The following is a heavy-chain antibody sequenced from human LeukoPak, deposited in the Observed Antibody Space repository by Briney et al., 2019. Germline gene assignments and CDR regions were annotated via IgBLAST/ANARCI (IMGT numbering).Heavy chain of an antibody. Sequence: ASVKVXCXASGYTFTDYDINWVRQAPGQGLEWMGWINPNTGNTGFAQKFQGRVTLTRDTSINTAYMEVSSLRPEDTAVYYCARPPRTTGWYLSCFDPWGQGTLVTVSS. CDR2: INPNTGNT. CDR1: GYTFTDYD. V-gene: IGHV1-8*01. CDR3: ARPPRTTGWYLSCFDP. D-gene: IGHD6-19*01. J-gene: IGHJ5*02.